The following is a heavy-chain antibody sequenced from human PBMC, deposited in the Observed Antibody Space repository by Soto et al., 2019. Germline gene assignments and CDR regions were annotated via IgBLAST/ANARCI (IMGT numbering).Heavy chain of an antibody. CDR3: AGYCSGGSCYGYNWFDP. CDR1: GGSIRTYS. D-gene: IGHD2-15*01. J-gene: IGHJ5*02. CDR2: IYYSGST. V-gene: IGHV4-59*01. Sequence: PSETLSLTCTVSGGSIRTYSWSWIRQPPGKGLEWIGYIYYSGSTNYNPSLKSRVTISVDTSKNQFSLKLSSVTAADTAVYYCAGYCSGGSCYGYNWFDPWGQGTLVTVSS.